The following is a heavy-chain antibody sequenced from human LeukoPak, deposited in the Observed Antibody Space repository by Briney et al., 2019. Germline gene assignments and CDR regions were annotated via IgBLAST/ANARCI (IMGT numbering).Heavy chain of an antibody. D-gene: IGHD1-14*01. V-gene: IGHV3-23*01. CDR1: GFTFSSYA. J-gene: IGHJ5*02. Sequence: PGGSLRLSCAASGFTFSSYAMSWVRQAPGKGLEWVSAISGSGGSTYYADSVKGRFTISRDNSKNTLYLQMNSLRAEDTAVYYCAKGRPSHERPLYNWFDPWGQGTLVTVSS. CDR3: AKGRPSHERPLYNWFDP. CDR2: ISGSGGST.